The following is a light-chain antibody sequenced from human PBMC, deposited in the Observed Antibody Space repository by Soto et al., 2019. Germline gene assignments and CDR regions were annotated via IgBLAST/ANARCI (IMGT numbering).Light chain of an antibody. Sequence: QSVLTQPPSVSAAPGQRVTISCSGSSSNIGHNYVSWYQQLPGTAPKLLIFDNNKRPSGIPDRFSASESGTSATLGITGLQTGDEADYFCGTWDSSLTAVFGTGTKVTVL. J-gene: IGLJ1*01. V-gene: IGLV1-51*01. CDR3: GTWDSSLTAV. CDR2: DNN. CDR1: SSNIGHNY.